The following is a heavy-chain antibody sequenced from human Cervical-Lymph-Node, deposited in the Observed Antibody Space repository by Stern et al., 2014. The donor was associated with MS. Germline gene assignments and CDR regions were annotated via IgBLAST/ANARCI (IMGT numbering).Heavy chain of an antibody. CDR3: ARGYSYGRPRFEF. CDR2: INPGGGGA. J-gene: IGHJ4*02. CDR1: GYTFSNYY. Sequence: QVQLVQSGAEVKKPGASVQVSCKASGYTFSNYYMHWVRQAPGQGPEWMAMINPGGGGANYAPKFQGRPTVTRDTSTSTVHLQLSSLRSEDTAIYYCARGYSYGRPRFEFWGQGSLVTVSS. V-gene: IGHV1-46*01. D-gene: IGHD2-15*01.